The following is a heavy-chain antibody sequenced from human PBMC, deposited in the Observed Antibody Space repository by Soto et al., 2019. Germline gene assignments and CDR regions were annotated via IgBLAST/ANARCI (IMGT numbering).Heavy chain of an antibody. CDR3: AKEAGYSSGWDFDY. CDR2: ISWNSGSI. Sequence: EVQLVESGGGLVQPGRSLRLSCAASGFTFDDYAMHWVRQAPGKGLEWVSGISWNSGSIGYADSVKGRFTISRDNAKNSLYLQMNSLRAEDTALYYCAKEAGYSSGWDFDYRGQGTLVTVSS. J-gene: IGHJ4*02. D-gene: IGHD6-19*01. CDR1: GFTFDDYA. V-gene: IGHV3-9*01.